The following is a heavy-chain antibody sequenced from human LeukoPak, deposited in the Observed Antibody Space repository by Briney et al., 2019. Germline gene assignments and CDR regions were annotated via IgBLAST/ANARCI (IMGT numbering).Heavy chain of an antibody. V-gene: IGHV3-49*04. CDR1: GFTFSNYA. D-gene: IGHD4-17*01. Sequence: PGGSLRLSCAASGFTFSNYAMSWVRQAPGKGLEWIGFIRRKANDGTTEYAASVKGRFTISRDDSKAIAYLQMNGLQTEDTALHYCTRADGDYDHRFFDYWGQGTQVIVSS. J-gene: IGHJ4*02. CDR3: TRADGDYDHRFFDY. CDR2: IRRKANDGTT.